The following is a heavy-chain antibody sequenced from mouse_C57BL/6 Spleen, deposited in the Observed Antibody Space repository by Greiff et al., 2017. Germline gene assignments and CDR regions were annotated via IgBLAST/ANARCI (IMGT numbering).Heavy chain of an antibody. CDR3: ARGDTVVATKNAMDY. CDR2: IDPANGNT. J-gene: IGHJ4*01. CDR1: GFNIKNTY. Sequence: EVQLQQSVAELVRPGASVKLSCTASGFNIKNTYMHWVKQRPEQGLEWIGRIDPANGNTKYAPKFQGKATITAETSSNTAYLQLSSLTSEDTAIYYCARGDTVVATKNAMDYWGQGTSVTVSS. V-gene: IGHV14-3*01. D-gene: IGHD1-1*01.